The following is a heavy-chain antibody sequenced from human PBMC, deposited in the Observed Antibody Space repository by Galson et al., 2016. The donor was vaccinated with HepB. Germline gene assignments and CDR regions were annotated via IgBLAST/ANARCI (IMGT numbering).Heavy chain of an antibody. Sequence: QSGAEVKKPGESLKISCTGFGYTFSNYWIAWVRQMPGKGLEWMGIIFPGDSDIKYSPSFQGQVTISADKSISTAYLQWSSLKASDTAIYYCARREGYWSGGRCNGFGYWGQGTLVSVSS. J-gene: IGHJ4*02. CDR2: IFPGDSDI. D-gene: IGHD2-15*01. CDR1: GYTFSNYW. CDR3: ARREGYWSGGRCNGFGY. V-gene: IGHV5-51*01.